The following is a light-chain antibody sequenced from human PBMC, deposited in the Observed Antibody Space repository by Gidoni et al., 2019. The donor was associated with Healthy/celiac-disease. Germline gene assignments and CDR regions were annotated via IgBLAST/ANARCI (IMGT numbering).Light chain of an antibody. CDR2: DAS. V-gene: IGKV1-33*01. J-gene: IGKJ3*01. CDR1: QDLRNY. CDR3: QQYDNRPPFT. Sequence: DNQMPQSPSPLSASVGDRVTITCQASQDLRNYLNWYQQKPGKAPKLLIYDASNMATGVPARFSGSGSGTDFTFTISSLQPEDIATYYCQQYDNRPPFTFGPGTKVDIK.